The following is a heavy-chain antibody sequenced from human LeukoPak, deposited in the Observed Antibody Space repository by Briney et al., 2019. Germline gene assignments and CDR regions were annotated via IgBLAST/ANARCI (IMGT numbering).Heavy chain of an antibody. V-gene: IGHV1-69*13. CDR1: GGTFSSYA. J-gene: IGHJ6*02. D-gene: IGHD3-22*01. CDR3: ARFGAYYDSSGYYSDYYYYGMDV. Sequence: ASVTVSCTASGGTFSSYAISWVRQAPGQGLEWMGGIIPIFGTANYAQKFQGRVTITADESTSTAYMELSSLRSENTAVYYCARFGAYYDSSGYYSDYYYYGMDVWGQGTTVTVSS. CDR2: IIPIFGTA.